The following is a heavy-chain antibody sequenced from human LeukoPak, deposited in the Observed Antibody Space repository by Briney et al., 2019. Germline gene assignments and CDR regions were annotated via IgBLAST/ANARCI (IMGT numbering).Heavy chain of an antibody. CDR2: INSDGSSI. Sequence: GGPLRLSCAASGFTFSSYWMHWVRQAPGKGLVWVSRINSDGSSITYADSVKGRFTISRDNAKNTLYLQMNSLRVEDTAVYYCAREGRVSGYDFDCWGQGTLVTVSS. CDR1: GFTFSSYW. V-gene: IGHV3-74*03. D-gene: IGHD5-12*01. J-gene: IGHJ4*02. CDR3: AREGRVSGYDFDC.